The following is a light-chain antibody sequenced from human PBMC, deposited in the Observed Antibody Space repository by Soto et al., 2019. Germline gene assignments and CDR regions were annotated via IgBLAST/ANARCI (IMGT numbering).Light chain of an antibody. J-gene: IGLJ2*01. CDR1: SSDVGGYNF. Sequence: QSALTQPASVSGSPGQSITISCTGTSSDVGGYNFVSWYQQHPGKAPKLMIYDVINRPSGVSNRFSGSKSGNTASLTISGLQVEDEADYYCSSYTSSSTLVVFGGGTKVTVL. V-gene: IGLV2-14*01. CDR3: SSYTSSSTLVV. CDR2: DVI.